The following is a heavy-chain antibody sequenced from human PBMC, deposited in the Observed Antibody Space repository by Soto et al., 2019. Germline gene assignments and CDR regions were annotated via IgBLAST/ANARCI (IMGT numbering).Heavy chain of an antibody. CDR2: ISADNGKT. J-gene: IGHJ5*02. V-gene: IGHV1-18*04. Sequence: QVQLVQSGAEVKKPGASVKVSCKTSGYTFTRYGISWVRQAPGQGLEWMGWISADNGKTKYEQKIQGRVTMTTDTSTGTAYVERRSRRSDDTAGYYCARWSSGTDSEWFDPWGQGTLGTVSS. D-gene: IGHD1-26*01. CDR1: GYTFTRYG. CDR3: ARWSSGTDSEWFDP.